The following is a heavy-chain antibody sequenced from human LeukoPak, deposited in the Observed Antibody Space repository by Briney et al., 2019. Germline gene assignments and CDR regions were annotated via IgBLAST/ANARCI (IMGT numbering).Heavy chain of an antibody. J-gene: IGHJ4*02. Sequence: PGGSLRLSCAASGFTFSSYSMNWVRQAPGKGLEWVSSISSSSSYIYYADSVKGRFTISRDNAKNSLYLQMNSLRAEDTAVYYCAREVVVVPAHFDYWGQGTLVTVSS. CDR2: ISSSSSYI. V-gene: IGHV3-21*01. CDR3: AREVVVVPAHFDY. D-gene: IGHD2-2*01. CDR1: GFTFSSYS.